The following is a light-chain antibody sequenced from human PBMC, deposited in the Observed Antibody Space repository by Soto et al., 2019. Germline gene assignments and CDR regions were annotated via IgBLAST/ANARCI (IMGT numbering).Light chain of an antibody. CDR3: QRYRSSPPLT. CDR1: QSGSSSY. J-gene: IGKJ4*01. V-gene: IGKV3-20*01. Sequence: EIVLMQSPVSLSLSPGESATLSCRDSQSGSSSYLARYQQKPGQAPMLLIAGASRRATGIPDRFSGSGSGTDYTLTISRLEPEDFAVYYCQRYRSSPPLTFGGGTKVEIK. CDR2: GAS.